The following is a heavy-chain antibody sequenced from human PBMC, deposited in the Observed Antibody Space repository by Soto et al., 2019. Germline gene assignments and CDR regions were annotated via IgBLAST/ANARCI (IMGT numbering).Heavy chain of an antibody. V-gene: IGHV4-34*01. Sequence: SETLSLTCAVYGGSFSGYYWSWIRQPPGKGLEWIGEINHSGSTNYNPSLKSRVTISVDTSKNQFSLKLSSVTAADTAVYYCATSGYADYWGQGTLVTVSS. J-gene: IGHJ4*02. CDR2: INHSGST. CDR1: GGSFSGYY. D-gene: IGHD5-12*01. CDR3: ATSGYADY.